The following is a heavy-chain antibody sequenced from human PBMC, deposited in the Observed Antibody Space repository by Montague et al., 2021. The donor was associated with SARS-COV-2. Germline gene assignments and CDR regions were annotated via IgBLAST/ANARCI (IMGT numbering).Heavy chain of an antibody. J-gene: IGHJ4*02. CDR2: INHGGIT. CDR3: ARGHQGIAMIVVVMIGAEYYFDY. CDR1: GGSFNDYC. V-gene: IGHV4-34*01. Sequence: SETLSLTCAVYGGSFNDYCWSWVRQPPGKGLEWIGEINHGGITNYSPSLKSRVTISADTSKNQFSLKLKSVTAADTANYYCARGHQGIAMIVVVMIGAEYYFDYWGQGSLVTVSS. D-gene: IGHD3-22*01.